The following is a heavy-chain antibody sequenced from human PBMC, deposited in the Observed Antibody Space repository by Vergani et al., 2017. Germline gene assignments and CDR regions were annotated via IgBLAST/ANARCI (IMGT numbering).Heavy chain of an antibody. CDR2: TRNKANSYTT. V-gene: IGHV3-72*01. CDR1: GFTFSDHY. D-gene: IGHD6-19*01. CDR3: AKGSGWYVREFDY. J-gene: IGHJ4*02. Sequence: EVQLLESGGGLVQPGGSLRLSCAASGFTFSDHYMDWVRQAPGKGLEWVGRTRNKANSYTTEYAASVKGRFTISRDDSKNSLYLQMNSLKTEDTAVYYCAKGSGWYVREFDYWGQGTLVTVSS.